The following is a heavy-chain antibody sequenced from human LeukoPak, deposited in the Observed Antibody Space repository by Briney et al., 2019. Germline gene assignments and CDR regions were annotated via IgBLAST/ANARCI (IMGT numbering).Heavy chain of an antibody. V-gene: IGHV1-18*01. Sequence: ASVKVSCKASGYTFTSYGISWVRQAPGQGLEWMGWISAYNGNTNYAQKLQGRVTVTTDTSTSTAYMELRSLRSDDTAVYYCARDLWYYYGSGNAFDIWGQGTMVTVSS. J-gene: IGHJ3*02. CDR3: ARDLWYYYGSGNAFDI. CDR2: ISAYNGNT. D-gene: IGHD3-10*01. CDR1: GYTFTSYG.